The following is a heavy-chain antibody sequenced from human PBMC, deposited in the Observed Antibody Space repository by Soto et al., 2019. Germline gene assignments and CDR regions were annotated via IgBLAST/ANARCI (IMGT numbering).Heavy chain of an antibody. CDR3: ARDQARYCSGGSCSNFDY. J-gene: IGHJ4*02. CDR2: ISGSGGST. D-gene: IGHD2-15*01. CDR1: GFTFSSYA. Sequence: EVQLLESGGGLVQPGGSLRLSCAASGFTFSSYAMSWVRQAPGKGLEWVSAISGSGGSTYYADSVKGRFTISRDNSKNTLYLQMNSLRAEDTAVYYCARDQARYCSGGSCSNFDYWGQGTLVTVSS. V-gene: IGHV3-23*01.